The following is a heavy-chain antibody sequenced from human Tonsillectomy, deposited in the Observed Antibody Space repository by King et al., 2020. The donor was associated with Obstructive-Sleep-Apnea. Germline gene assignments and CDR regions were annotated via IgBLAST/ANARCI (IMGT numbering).Heavy chain of an antibody. CDR3: AKDIGRSITMVRGVEAGAFDI. CDR2: ISWNSGSI. J-gene: IGHJ3*02. Sequence: VQLVESGGGLVQPGRSLRLSCAASGFTFDDYAMHWVRQAPGKGLEWVSGISWNSGSIGYADSVKGRFTISRDNAKNSLYLQMNSLGAEDTALYYCAKDIGRSITMVRGVEAGAFDIWGQGTMVTVSS. V-gene: IGHV3-9*01. CDR1: GFTFDDYA. D-gene: IGHD3-10*01.